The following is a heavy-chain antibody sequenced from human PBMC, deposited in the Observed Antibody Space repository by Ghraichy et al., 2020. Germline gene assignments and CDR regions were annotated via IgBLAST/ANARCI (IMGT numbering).Heavy chain of an antibody. CDR2: ISAYNGDT. D-gene: IGHD3-3*01. CDR1: GYPFTSYG. CDR3: ARGPRTYDVWSGYYDPDLYYFDY. V-gene: IGHV1-18*01. Sequence: ASVKVFCKACGYPFTSYGISWARQARGQGLEWMGWISAYNGDTNYAQKPQGRVTLTTDTSTRTDYMELRSLRSDDTCVYYCARGPRTYDVWSGYYDPDLYYFDYWGQGTLVTVSS. J-gene: IGHJ4*02.